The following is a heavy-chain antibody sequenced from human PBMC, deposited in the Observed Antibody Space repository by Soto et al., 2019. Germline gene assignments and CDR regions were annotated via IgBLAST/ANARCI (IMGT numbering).Heavy chain of an antibody. D-gene: IGHD3-10*01. Sequence: SETQSLTSPVSGGSISSYYLSWIRQPPGKGLEWIGYIYYSGSTNYNPSLKSRVTISVDTSKNQFSLKLSSVTAADTAVYYCAKNYGNAFDIWGQGTMVTVSS. J-gene: IGHJ3*02. CDR2: IYYSGST. CDR3: AKNYGNAFDI. V-gene: IGHV4-59*01. CDR1: GGSISSYY.